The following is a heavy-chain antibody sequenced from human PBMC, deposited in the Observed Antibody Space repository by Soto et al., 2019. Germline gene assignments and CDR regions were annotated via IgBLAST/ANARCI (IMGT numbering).Heavy chain of an antibody. D-gene: IGHD3-16*02. Sequence: QVQLAQSGAEERKPGASVKVSCEATGYTFTAYAMHWVRQARGQRLEWMGWINPANGNTKYSQKFQGRLTITSDTSANTVYMELNSLTSEDTAMYYCTRSAISPYGGLIGPFDYWGQGNLVTVSS. CDR1: GYTFTAYA. V-gene: IGHV1-3*05. CDR2: INPANGNT. J-gene: IGHJ4*02. CDR3: TRSAISPYGGLIGPFDY.